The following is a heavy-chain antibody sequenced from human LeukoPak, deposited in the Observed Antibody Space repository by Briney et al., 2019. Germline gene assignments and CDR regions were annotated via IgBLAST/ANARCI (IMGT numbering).Heavy chain of an antibody. Sequence: SETLSLTCTVSGGSISSYYWSWIRQPPGEGLEWIGYIYYSGSTNYNPSLKSRVTISVDTSKNQFSLKLSSVTAADTAVYYCARVRVYCSSTSCYYFDYWGQGTLVTVSS. J-gene: IGHJ4*02. CDR3: ARVRVYCSSTSCYYFDY. V-gene: IGHV4-59*12. CDR2: IYYSGST. D-gene: IGHD2-2*01. CDR1: GGSISSYY.